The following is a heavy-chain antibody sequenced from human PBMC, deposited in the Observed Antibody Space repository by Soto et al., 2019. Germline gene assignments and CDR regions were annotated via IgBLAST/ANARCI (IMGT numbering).Heavy chain of an antibody. CDR1: GGTFGSYG. CDR3: ARGLSYYDSSGYSDAFDT. Sequence: GASVKVSCKASGGTFGSYGVSWVRQAPGQGLEWMGRIIPVFGIEHYAQKSQGRVTVTADESTSTAYMELSGLTSEDTAVYYCARGLSYYDSSGYSDAFDTWGQGTLVTVSS. CDR2: IIPVFGIE. J-gene: IGHJ4*03. V-gene: IGHV1-69*13. D-gene: IGHD3-22*01.